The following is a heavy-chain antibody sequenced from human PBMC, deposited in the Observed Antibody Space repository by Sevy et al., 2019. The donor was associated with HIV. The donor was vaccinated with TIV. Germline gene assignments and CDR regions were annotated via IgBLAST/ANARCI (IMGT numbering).Heavy chain of an antibody. J-gene: IGHJ4*02. D-gene: IGHD2-21*01. V-gene: IGHV4-39*01. CDR1: GVSMSSSSYD. Sequence: SETLSLTCTVSGVSMSSSSYDWGWVRQPPGTGLEWIGTMYHSGRSYYNPSLKSRVTIYVDTSKNQFSLKLSSVTAADPAVYYCARQGGIVDRAFDYWGQGTLVTVSS. CDR2: MYHSGRS. CDR3: ARQGGIVDRAFDY.